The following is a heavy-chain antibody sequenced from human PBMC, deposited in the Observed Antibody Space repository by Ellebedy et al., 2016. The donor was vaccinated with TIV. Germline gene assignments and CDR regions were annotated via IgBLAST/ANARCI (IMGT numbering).Heavy chain of an antibody. V-gene: IGHV1-2*02. D-gene: IGHD2-15*01. CDR1: GYTFTGYY. CDR2: INPNSGGT. Sequence: ASVKVSXXASGYTFTGYYMHWVRQAPGQGLEWMGWINPNSGGTNYAQKFQGRVTMTRDTSISTAYMELSRLRSDDTAVYYCARSANYYYGMDVWGQGTTVTVSS. CDR3: ARSANYYYGMDV. J-gene: IGHJ6*02.